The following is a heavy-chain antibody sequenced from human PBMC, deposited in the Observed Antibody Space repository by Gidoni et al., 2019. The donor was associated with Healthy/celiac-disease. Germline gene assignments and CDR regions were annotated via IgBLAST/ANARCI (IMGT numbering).Heavy chain of an antibody. CDR2: IIPIFGTA. V-gene: IGHV1-69*01. J-gene: IGHJ5*02. CDR3: ARGSTDFWSGQVPFDP. CDR1: GLPFSSHA. D-gene: IGHD3-3*01. Sequence: QVQLVQSGAEVTKPGSSVQVSCKASGLPFSSHASRWVRQAPGQGLEWMGGIIPIFGTANDAQKFQGRVTMTADESTSTAYMELSSLRSEDTAVYYCARGSTDFWSGQVPFDPWGQGTLVTVSS.